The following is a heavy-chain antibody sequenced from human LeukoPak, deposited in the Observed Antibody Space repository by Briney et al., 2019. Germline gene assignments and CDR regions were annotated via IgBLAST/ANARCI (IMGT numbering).Heavy chain of an antibody. CDR2: ISAYNGYT. J-gene: IGHJ5*02. CDR1: GYTFTSYG. Sequence: ASVKVSCKASGYTFTSYGISWVRQAPGQGLEWMGWISAYNGYTKYAQKFQGRVTMTRDTSTSTAYMELRSLRSDDTAVYYCGRGIQSFDPWGQGTLVTVFS. CDR3: GRGIQSFDP. V-gene: IGHV1-18*01.